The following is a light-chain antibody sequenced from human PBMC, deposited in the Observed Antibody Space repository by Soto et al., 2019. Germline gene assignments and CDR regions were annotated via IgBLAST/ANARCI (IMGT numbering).Light chain of an antibody. J-gene: IGLJ1*01. Sequence: ALTQPASVSGYPGQAITISCTGTSSDVGGYIYVSWYQQHPGKAPKLMIYEVSNRPSGVSNRFSGSKSGNTASLTISGLQDEEEADYYCSSYKSRSSRVFGTGTKVTVL. CDR2: EVS. CDR1: SSDVGGYIY. CDR3: SSYKSRSSRV. V-gene: IGLV2-14*01.